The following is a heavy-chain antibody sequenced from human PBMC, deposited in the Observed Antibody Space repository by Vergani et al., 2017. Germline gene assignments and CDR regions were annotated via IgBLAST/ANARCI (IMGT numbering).Heavy chain of an antibody. D-gene: IGHD2-2*01. J-gene: IGHJ6*03. Sequence: VQLVESGGGVVQPGGSLRLSCAASGFTVSSNYMSWVRQAPGKGLEWVSVIYSGGSTYYADSVKGRFTISRHNSKNTLYLQMNSLRAEDTAVYYCARDRAVVVPAGGHRGPPYYMDVWGKGTTVTVSS. CDR2: IYSGGST. CDR3: ARDRAVVVPAGGHRGPPYYMDV. CDR1: GFTVSSNY. V-gene: IGHV3-53*04.